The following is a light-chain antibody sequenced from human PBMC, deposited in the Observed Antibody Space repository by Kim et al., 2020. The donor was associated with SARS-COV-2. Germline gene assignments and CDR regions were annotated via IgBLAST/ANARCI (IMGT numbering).Light chain of an antibody. V-gene: IGLV2-14*03. CDR1: SGDIGSHNT. J-gene: IGLJ1*01. CDR3: SSYTTSNIYV. Sequence: QSALTQPASGSGSPGQSITISCTGTSGDIGSHNTVSWYQQHPDKVPKVIIYDVSKRPSGVSNRFSGSKSGNTASLTISGLQADDEADYYCSSYTTSNIYVFGSGTKVTVL. CDR2: DVS.